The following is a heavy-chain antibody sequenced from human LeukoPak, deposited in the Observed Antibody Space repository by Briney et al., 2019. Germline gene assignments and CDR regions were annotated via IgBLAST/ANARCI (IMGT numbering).Heavy chain of an antibody. CDR3: ARDPVLGYCSGGSCYSRPYYFDY. CDR2: ISSSSSYI. V-gene: IGHV3-21*01. Sequence: GGSLRLSCAASGFTFSDYYMSWVRQAPGKGLEWVSSISSSSSYIYYADTVKGRFTISRDNAKNSLYLQMNSLRAEDTAVYYCARDPVLGYCSGGSCYSRPYYFDYWGQGTLVTVSS. J-gene: IGHJ4*02. CDR1: GFTFSDYY. D-gene: IGHD2-15*01.